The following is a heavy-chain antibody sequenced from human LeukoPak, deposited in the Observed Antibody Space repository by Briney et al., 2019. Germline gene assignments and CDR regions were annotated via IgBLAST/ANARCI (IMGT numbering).Heavy chain of an antibody. J-gene: IGHJ5*02. CDR3: ATGSGT. Sequence: GGSLRLSCAASGFTFNSYAMSWVRQAPGKGLEWVSAIGGSGSSTYYTDSVKGRFTISRDNSKNTLYLQMNSLRAVDTAVSYCATGSGTWGQGTRGTVSS. CDR2: IGGSGSST. V-gene: IGHV3-23*01. CDR1: GFTFNSYA.